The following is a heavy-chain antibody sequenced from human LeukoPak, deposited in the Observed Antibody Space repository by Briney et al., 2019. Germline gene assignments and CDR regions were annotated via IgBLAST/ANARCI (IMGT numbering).Heavy chain of an antibody. Sequence: SETLSLTCIVYGMSLTDFQWGWLRQSPGKGLEWIGEINASGRTNYNPSLKTSVFISRDASKRQFSLNLTPVTAADTALYYCARGDWGGYFDYWGQGIQVTVSS. CDR3: ARGDWGGYFDY. CDR2: INASGRT. CDR1: GMSLTDFQ. D-gene: IGHD3-16*01. J-gene: IGHJ4*02. V-gene: IGHV4-34*01.